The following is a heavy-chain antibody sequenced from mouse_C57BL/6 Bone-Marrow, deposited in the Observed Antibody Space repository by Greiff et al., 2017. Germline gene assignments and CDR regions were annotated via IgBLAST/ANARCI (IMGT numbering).Heavy chain of an antibody. CDR2: IDPSDSYT. Sequence: QVQLQQPGAELVMPGASVKLSCKASGYTFTSYWMHWVKQRPGQGLEWIGEIDPSDSYTNYNQKFKGKSTLPVDKSSSTAYMQLSSQTSEDSAVYYCARNHGSTFDYWGQGTTLTVSS. V-gene: IGHV1-69*01. CDR1: GYTFTSYW. J-gene: IGHJ2*01. CDR3: ARNHGSTFDY. D-gene: IGHD1-1*01.